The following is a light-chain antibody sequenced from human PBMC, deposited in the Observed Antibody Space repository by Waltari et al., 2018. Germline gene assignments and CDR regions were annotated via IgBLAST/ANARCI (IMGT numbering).Light chain of an antibody. CDR1: QSVSSNS. Sequence: EIVLTQSPGTLSLSPGESTTLFCRASQSVSSNSLAWYQQRPGQAPRLLIYCASSRATGIPDRFSGSGSGTDFTLTISRLEPEDFALYYCQQYGTAPRTFGQGTKVEVK. CDR3: QQYGTAPRT. J-gene: IGKJ1*01. V-gene: IGKV3-20*01. CDR2: CAS.